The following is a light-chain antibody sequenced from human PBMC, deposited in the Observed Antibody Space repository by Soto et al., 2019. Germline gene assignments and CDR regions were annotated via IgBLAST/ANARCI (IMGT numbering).Light chain of an antibody. J-gene: IGKJ1*01. V-gene: IGKV3-20*01. Sequence: EIVLTQSPGTLSLSPGERATLSCRASQSVSSSYLAWYQQKPGQAPRLLIYGESSRATGIPDRFSGSGSRTDFTLTISRLEAEDFAEYYCQQYGSSPWTFGQGTKVEIK. CDR2: GES. CDR1: QSVSSSY. CDR3: QQYGSSPWT.